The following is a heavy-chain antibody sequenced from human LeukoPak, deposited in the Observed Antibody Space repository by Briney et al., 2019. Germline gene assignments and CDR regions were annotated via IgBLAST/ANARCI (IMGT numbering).Heavy chain of an antibody. CDR3: ARETPDSSGYYKSSRFDY. Sequence: GASVKVSCEASGYTFTGYYMHWVRQAPGQGLEWMGWINPNSGGTNYAQKFQGWVTMTRDTSISTAYMELSRLRSDDTAVYYCARETPDSSGYYKSSRFDYWGQGTLVTVSS. CDR2: INPNSGGT. V-gene: IGHV1-2*04. CDR1: GYTFTGYY. J-gene: IGHJ4*02. D-gene: IGHD3-22*01.